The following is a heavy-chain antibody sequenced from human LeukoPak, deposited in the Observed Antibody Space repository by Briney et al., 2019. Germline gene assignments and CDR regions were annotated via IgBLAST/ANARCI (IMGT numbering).Heavy chain of an antibody. CDR1: GDSISRHY. V-gene: IGHV4-59*08. CDR3: ARLLVLPGGVLAADHDAFDI. CDR2: MLYSTST. D-gene: IGHD2-8*02. J-gene: IGHJ3*02. Sequence: SETLSLTCTVSGDSISRHYWSWIRQAPGKGLEWIGYMLYSTSTKYNTSLKNRVTITPDTSQNQVSLKLTSVTAADTAVYYCARLLVLPGGVLAADHDAFDIWGQGTMVSVSS.